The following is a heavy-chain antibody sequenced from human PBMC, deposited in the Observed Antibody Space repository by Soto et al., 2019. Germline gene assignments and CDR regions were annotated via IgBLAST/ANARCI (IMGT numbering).Heavy chain of an antibody. CDR2: IYYSGST. Sequence: TLSLTCTVSGGSISSGDYYWSWIRQPPGKGLEWIGYIYYSGSTYYNPSLKSRVTISVDTSKNQFSLKLSSVTAADTAVYYCASYSSGPLYYFDYWGQGTLVTVSS. V-gene: IGHV4-30-4*01. J-gene: IGHJ4*02. D-gene: IGHD3-22*01. CDR1: GGSISSGDYY. CDR3: ASYSSGPLYYFDY.